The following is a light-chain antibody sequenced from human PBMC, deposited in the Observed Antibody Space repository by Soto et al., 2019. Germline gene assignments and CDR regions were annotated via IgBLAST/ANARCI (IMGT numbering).Light chain of an antibody. V-gene: IGKV3-20*01. CDR3: QQYGSSPLT. J-gene: IGKJ4*01. CDR1: QSVSSSY. CDR2: GAS. Sequence: EIVLTQSPGTLSLSPGERATLSCRASQSVSSSYLAWYQQKPAQAPRLLIYGASSRATAIPDRFSGSGSGTDFTLTISRLEPEDFAVYYCQQYGSSPLTFVGGTKVEIK.